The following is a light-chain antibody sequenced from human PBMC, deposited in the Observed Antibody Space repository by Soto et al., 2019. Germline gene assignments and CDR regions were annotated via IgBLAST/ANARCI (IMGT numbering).Light chain of an antibody. CDR2: DVS. CDR3: RSYTSSSLYV. J-gene: IGLJ1*01. CDR1: SSDVGGYDY. Sequence: QSALTQPASVSGSPGQSITISCTGTSSDVGGYDYVSWYQHHPGKAPKLMIYDVSNRPSGVSNRFSGSKSGNTASLTISGLHAEDEADYYCRSYTSSSLYVFGTGTKVTVL. V-gene: IGLV2-14*03.